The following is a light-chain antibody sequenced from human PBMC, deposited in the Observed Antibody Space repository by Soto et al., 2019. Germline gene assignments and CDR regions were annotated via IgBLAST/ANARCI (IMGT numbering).Light chain of an antibody. V-gene: IGLV2-14*01. J-gene: IGLJ1*01. CDR3: SSYTSRTTFV. CDR1: SSDVGGYNY. Sequence: QSALTQPASVSGSPGQSITISCTGTSSDVGGYNYVSWYQQHPGKAPKLIVYEVSNRPSGVSNRFSGSSSGNTASLTISGLQAEDEADYYCSSYTSRTTFVFGTGTKLTVL. CDR2: EVS.